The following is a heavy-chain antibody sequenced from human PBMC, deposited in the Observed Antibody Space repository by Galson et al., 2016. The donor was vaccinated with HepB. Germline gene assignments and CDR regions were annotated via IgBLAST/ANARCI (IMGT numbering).Heavy chain of an antibody. CDR1: GFTFSSYA. D-gene: IGHD3-16*02. CDR3: ARDDDYVWGTYRYTRTVPQYYFDY. Sequence: SLRLSCAASGFTFSSYAMHWVRQAPGKGLEWVAVISFDGSNNFYADSVKGRFTISRDISKNTLYLQMNSLRAEDTAAYYCARDDDYVWGTYRYTRTVPQYYFDYWGQGTLVTVSS. J-gene: IGHJ4*02. CDR2: ISFDGSNN. V-gene: IGHV3-30-3*01.